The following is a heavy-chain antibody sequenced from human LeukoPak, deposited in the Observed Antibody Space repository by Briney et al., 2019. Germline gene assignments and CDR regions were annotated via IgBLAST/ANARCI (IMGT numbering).Heavy chain of an antibody. J-gene: IGHJ4*02. D-gene: IGHD1-14*01. CDR2: ISGSGGST. CDR3: AKDLGIYDY. CDR1: GFTFSSYW. V-gene: IGHV3-23*01. Sequence: GGSLRLSCAASGFTFSSYWMHWVRQAPGKGLEWVSAISGSGGSTYYADSVKGRFTISRDNSKNTLYLQMNGLRAEDTAVYYCAKDLGIYDYWGQGTLVTVSS.